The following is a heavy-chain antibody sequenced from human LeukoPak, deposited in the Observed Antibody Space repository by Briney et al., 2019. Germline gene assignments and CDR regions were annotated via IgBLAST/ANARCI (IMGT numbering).Heavy chain of an antibody. V-gene: IGHV1-2*02. D-gene: IGHD2-2*01. J-gene: IGHJ4*02. CDR1: GYTFSGYY. Sequence: ASVKVSCKASGYTFSGYYMHWVRQAPGQELEWMGWINPNSGGTSYAQKFQGRVTMTRDTSTSTVYMELSSLRSEDTAVYYCARDLSYCTSTSCFYDYWGQGPLVTVSS. CDR3: ARDLSYCTSTSCFYDY. CDR2: INPNSGGT.